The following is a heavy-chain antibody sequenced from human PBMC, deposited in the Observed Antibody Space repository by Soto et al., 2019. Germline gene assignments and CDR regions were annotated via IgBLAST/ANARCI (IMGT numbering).Heavy chain of an antibody. CDR1: GYTFTSYY. J-gene: IGHJ6*02. CDR3: ARDSRIVVVTAINYYYGMDV. V-gene: IGHV1-46*01. CDR2: INPSGGST. Sequence: QVQLVQSGAEVKKPGASVKVSCKASGYTFTSYYMHWVRQAPGQGLEWMGIINPSGGSTSYAQKFQGRVTMTRDTSTSTVYMELSSLRSEDTAVYYCARDSRIVVVTAINYYYGMDVWGQGTTVTVSS. D-gene: IGHD2-21*02.